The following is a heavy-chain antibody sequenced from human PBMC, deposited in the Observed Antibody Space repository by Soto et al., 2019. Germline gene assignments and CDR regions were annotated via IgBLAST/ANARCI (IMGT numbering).Heavy chain of an antibody. D-gene: IGHD2-15*01. CDR2: INPNSGGT. V-gene: IGHV1-2*04. J-gene: IGHJ6*02. CDR1: GYTFTGYY. CDR3: ARVGYCSGGSCLDYYGMDV. Sequence: ASVKVSCKAFGYTFTGYYMHWVRQAPGQGLEWMGWINPNSGGTNYAQKFQGWVTMTRDTSISTAYMELSRLRSDDTAVYYCARVGYCSGGSCLDYYGMDVWGQGTTVTVSS.